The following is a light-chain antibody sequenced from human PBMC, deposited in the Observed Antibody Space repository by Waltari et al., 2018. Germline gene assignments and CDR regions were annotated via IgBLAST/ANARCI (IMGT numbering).Light chain of an antibody. CDR1: RSDVGRYNY. J-gene: IGLJ2*01. Sequence: QSALTQPASVSGSPGQSITISCTGTRSDVGRYNYVSWYQQHPGKAPKLIIYDVTTRPSGVSNRFSGSKSGNTASLTISGLQAEDEADYYCSSYMDTTTLELFGGGTSLTVL. CDR3: SSYMDTTTLEL. V-gene: IGLV2-14*03. CDR2: DVT.